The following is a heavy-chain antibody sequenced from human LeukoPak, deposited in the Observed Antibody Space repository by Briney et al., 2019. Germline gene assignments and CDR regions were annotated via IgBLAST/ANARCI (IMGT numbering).Heavy chain of an antibody. V-gene: IGHV1-18*04. CDR3: ARDWGMTFDY. CDR1: GYTFTAYY. CDR2: ISAYNGNT. J-gene: IGHJ4*02. D-gene: IGHD3-16*01. Sequence: ASVKVSCKASGYTFTAYYIHWVRQAPGQGLEWMGWISAYNGNTNYAQKLQGRVTMTTDTSTSTAYMELRSLRSDDTAVYYCARDWGMTFDYWGQGTLVTVSS.